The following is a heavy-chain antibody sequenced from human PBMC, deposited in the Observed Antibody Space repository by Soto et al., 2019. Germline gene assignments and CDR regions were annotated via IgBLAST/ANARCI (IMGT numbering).Heavy chain of an antibody. CDR1: GFTFSSYA. CDR3: AAGTPYSSGWYDLWFDP. Sequence: GSLRLSCAASGFTFSSYAMSWVRQAPGKGLEWVSAISGSGGSTYYADSVKGRFTISRDNSKNTLYLQMNSLRAEDTAVYYCAAGTPYSSGWYDLWFDPWGQGTLVTVSS. CDR2: ISGSGGST. J-gene: IGHJ5*02. V-gene: IGHV3-23*01. D-gene: IGHD6-19*01.